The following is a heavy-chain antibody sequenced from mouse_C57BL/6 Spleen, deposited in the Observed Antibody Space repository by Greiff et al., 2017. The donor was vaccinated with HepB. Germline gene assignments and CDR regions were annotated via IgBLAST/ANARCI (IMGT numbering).Heavy chain of an antibody. CDR2: IYPSDSET. CDR1: GYTFTSYW. Sequence: QVQLQQPGAELVRPGSSVKLSCKASGYTFTSYWMDWVKQRPGQGLEWIGNIYPSDSETHYNQKFKDKATLTVDKSSSTAYMQLSSLTSEDSAVYYCARGRDSLFYFDYWGQGTTLTVSS. D-gene: IGHD1-1*01. J-gene: IGHJ2*01. V-gene: IGHV1-61*01. CDR3: ARGRDSLFYFDY.